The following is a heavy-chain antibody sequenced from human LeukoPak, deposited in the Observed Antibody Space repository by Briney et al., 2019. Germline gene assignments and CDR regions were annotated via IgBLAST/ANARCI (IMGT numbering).Heavy chain of an antibody. V-gene: IGHV4-4*07. CDR2: VHTTGST. D-gene: IGHD4-23*01. Sequence: SETLSLTCTVSGGSISSSYWSWIRQSAGKRLEWIGRVHTTGSTNYNPSFKSRVTMSIDTSKKQFSLKLTSVTAADTAVYYCARDPNSALWGQGTLVTVSS. CDR3: ARDPNSAL. CDR1: GGSISSSY. J-gene: IGHJ4*02.